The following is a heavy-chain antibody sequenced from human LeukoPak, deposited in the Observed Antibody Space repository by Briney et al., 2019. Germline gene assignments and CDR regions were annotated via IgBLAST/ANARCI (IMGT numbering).Heavy chain of an antibody. D-gene: IGHD3-22*01. J-gene: IGHJ4*02. Sequence: SETLSLTCTVSGGSISSGGYYWSWIRQHPGKGLEWIGYIYYSGSTYYNPSLKSRVTISVDTSKNQFSLKLSSVTAADTAVYYCASSYYYDSSGYYDLFDYWGQGTLVTVSS. CDR2: IYYSGST. CDR3: ASSYYYDSSGYYDLFDY. CDR1: GGSISSGGYY. V-gene: IGHV4-31*03.